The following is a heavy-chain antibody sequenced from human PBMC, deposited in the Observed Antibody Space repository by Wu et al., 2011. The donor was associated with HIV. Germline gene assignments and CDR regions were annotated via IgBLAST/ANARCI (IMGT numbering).Heavy chain of an antibody. Sequence: QVQLVQSGAEVKKPGSSVKVSCKASGGTFSSYAISWVRQAPGQGLEWMGKIIPFFGTSNYAQTFQDGVTITADESTSTAYMVLSSLRSEDTAVYYCAREYMVRGTYYFYYMDVWGKGTTVTVSS. CDR3: AREYMVRGTYYFYYMDV. CDR1: GGTFSSYA. J-gene: IGHJ6*03. V-gene: IGHV1-69*15. D-gene: IGHD3-10*01. CDR2: IIPFFGTS.